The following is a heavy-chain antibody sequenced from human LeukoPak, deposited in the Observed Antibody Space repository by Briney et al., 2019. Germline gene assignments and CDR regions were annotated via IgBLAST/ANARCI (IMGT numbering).Heavy chain of an antibody. CDR3: ARGIQSSSWPSPYYYYYYGMDV. V-gene: IGHV3-7*01. CDR2: IKQDGSEK. D-gene: IGHD6-13*01. CDR1: GFTFSTYW. J-gene: IGHJ6*02. Sequence: GGSLRLSCAASGFTFSTYWMSWVRQAPGKGLEWVANIKQDGSEKYYVDSVKGRFTISRDNAKNSLYLQMNSLRAEDTAVYYCARGIQSSSWPSPYYYYYYGMDVWGQGTTVTVSS.